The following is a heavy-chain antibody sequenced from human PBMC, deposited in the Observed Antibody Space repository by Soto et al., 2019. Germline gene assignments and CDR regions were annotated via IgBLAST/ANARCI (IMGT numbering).Heavy chain of an antibody. D-gene: IGHD3-22*01. CDR2: IIPIFGTA. V-gene: IGHV1-69*13. CDR1: GGTFSSYA. J-gene: IGHJ4*02. Sequence: SVKVSCKASGGTFSSYAIDWVRQAPGQGLEWMGGIIPIFGTAKYAQKLQGGITITADESTSTAYMELKSLRSEDTAVYYCARGVHYDSSGFYYFYWGQGTLVTVSS. CDR3: ARGVHYDSSGFYYFY.